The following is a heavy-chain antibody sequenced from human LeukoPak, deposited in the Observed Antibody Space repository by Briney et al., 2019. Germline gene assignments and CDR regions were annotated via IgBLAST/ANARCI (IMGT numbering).Heavy chain of an antibody. CDR2: ISYDGSNK. V-gene: IGHV3-30-3*01. CDR1: GFTFSSYA. Sequence: PGGSLRLSCAASGFTFSSYAMSWVRQAPGKGLEWVAVISYDGSNKYYADSVKGRFTISRDNSKNTLYLQMNSLRAEDTAVYYCAREHDYNLYYFDYWGQGTLVTVSS. D-gene: IGHD4-11*01. CDR3: AREHDYNLYYFDY. J-gene: IGHJ4*02.